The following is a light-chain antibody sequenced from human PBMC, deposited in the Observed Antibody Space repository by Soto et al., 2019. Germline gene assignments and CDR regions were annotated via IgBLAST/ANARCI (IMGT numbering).Light chain of an antibody. Sequence: QSVLTQPPSASGSPGQSVTISCTGTSSDVGGYNFVSWYQQHPGKAPKLMIYEVSKRPSGVPDRFSGSKSDNTASLTVSGLQAEDEAVYYCSSYAGSNNRYVFGTGTKLTVL. V-gene: IGLV2-8*01. CDR3: SSYAGSNNRYV. CDR2: EVS. CDR1: SSDVGGYNF. J-gene: IGLJ1*01.